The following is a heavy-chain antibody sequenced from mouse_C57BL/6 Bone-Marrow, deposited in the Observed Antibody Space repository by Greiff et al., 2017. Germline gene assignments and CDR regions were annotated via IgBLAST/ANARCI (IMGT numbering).Heavy chain of an antibody. CDR1: GFTFTDYY. CDR2: VYPYNGGT. D-gene: IGHD2-3*01. Sequence: VQLKESGPVLVKPGPSVKISCKASGFTFTDYYMHWVKQSHGKSLEWIGLVYPYNGGTSYNQKFKGKATLTVDTSSSTAYMELSSLTSGDSAVYDYVYDGFYYYAMDYWGQGTSVTVSS. V-gene: IGHV1-36*01. J-gene: IGHJ4*01. CDR3: VYDGFYYYAMDY.